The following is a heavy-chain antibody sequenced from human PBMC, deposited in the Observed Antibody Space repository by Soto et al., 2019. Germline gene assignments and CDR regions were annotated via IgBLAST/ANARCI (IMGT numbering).Heavy chain of an antibody. V-gene: IGHV1-8*01. Sequence: QVQLVQSGAEVKKPGASVKVSCKASGYTFTSYDINWVRQATGQGLEWMGWMNPNSGYTGYAQKCQGKVIMTRSNSISTAYVELSSLRSESRAVSYRARGPLYYFDSSEGSSFDYWGQGTLVTVSS. CDR2: MNPNSGYT. J-gene: IGHJ4*02. CDR1: GYTFTSYD. CDR3: ARGPLYYFDSSEGSSFDY. D-gene: IGHD3-22*01.